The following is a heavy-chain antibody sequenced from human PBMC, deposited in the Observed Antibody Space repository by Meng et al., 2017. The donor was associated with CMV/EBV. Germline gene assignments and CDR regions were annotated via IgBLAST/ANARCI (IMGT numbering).Heavy chain of an antibody. CDR1: GVTFSSCT. Sequence: SCKASGVTFSSCTLSWVRQAPGQGLEWVAFIRYDGSNKYYADSVKGRFTISRDNSKNTLYLQMNSLRAEDTAVYYCAKDQPYDFWSYWGQGTLDTVSS. J-gene: IGHJ4*02. D-gene: IGHD3-3*01. CDR3: AKDQPYDFWSY. V-gene: IGHV3-30*02. CDR2: IRYDGSNK.